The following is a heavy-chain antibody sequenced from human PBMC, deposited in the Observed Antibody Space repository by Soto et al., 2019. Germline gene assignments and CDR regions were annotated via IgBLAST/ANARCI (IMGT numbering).Heavy chain of an antibody. D-gene: IGHD3-10*01. J-gene: IGHJ5*02. Sequence: QVQLVQSGAEVKKPGSSVKVSCKASGGTFSSYAISWVRQAPGQGLEWMGGIIPIFGTANYAQKFQGRVTITADESTSTAYMGLSSLRSEDTAVYYCARGSGPVYYGSGSYFNWFDPWGQGTLVTVSS. CDR3: ARGSGPVYYGSGSYFNWFDP. CDR2: IIPIFGTA. V-gene: IGHV1-69*01. CDR1: GGTFSSYA.